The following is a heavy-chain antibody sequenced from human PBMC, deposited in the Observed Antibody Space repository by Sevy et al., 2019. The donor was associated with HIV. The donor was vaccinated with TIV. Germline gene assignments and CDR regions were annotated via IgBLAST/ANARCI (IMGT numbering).Heavy chain of an antibody. J-gene: IGHJ6*02. D-gene: IGHD3-3*01. CDR1: GYTFTDTGYY. Sequence: ASVKVSCKASGYTFTDTGYYVHWVRQAPGQGLEWMGWINPKSGATNYAQKFQGRVTMTRDTSVSTDNMELSRLRSDDTAVYYCARESYDFWTGPVDYDYGMDVWGQGTTVTVSS. CDR3: ARESYDFWTGPVDYDYGMDV. V-gene: IGHV1-2*02. CDR2: INPKSGAT.